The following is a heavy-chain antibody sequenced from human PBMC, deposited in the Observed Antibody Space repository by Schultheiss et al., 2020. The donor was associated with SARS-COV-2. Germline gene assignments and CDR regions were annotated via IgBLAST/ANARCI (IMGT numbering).Heavy chain of an antibody. CDR1: GFTFSAYW. Sequence: GGSLRLSCAASGFTFSAYWMHWVRQAPGKGLVWVSRTNEDGSVTNYADSVKGRFTISRDNAKNSLYLQMNSLRAEDTAVYYCARDVWFGEADAFDIWGQGTMVTVSS. D-gene: IGHD3-10*01. J-gene: IGHJ3*02. CDR3: ARDVWFGEADAFDI. CDR2: TNEDGSVT. V-gene: IGHV3-74*01.